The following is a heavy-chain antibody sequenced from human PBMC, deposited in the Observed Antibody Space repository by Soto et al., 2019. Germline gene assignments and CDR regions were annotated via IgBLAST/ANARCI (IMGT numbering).Heavy chain of an antibody. CDR2: IYYSGST. V-gene: IGHV4-39*01. Sequence: PSETLSLTCTVAGGSISSSSYYWGWIRQPPGKGLERIGSIYYSGSTYYNPSLKSRVTISVDTSKNQFSLKLSSVTAADTAVYYCARHQSRQLVLNPWGQGTLVTVSS. J-gene: IGHJ5*02. CDR1: GGSISSSSYY. D-gene: IGHD6-13*01. CDR3: ARHQSRQLVLNP.